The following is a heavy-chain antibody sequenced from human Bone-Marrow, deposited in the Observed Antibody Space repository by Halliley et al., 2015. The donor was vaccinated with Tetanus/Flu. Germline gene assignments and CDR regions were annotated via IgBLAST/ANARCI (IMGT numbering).Heavy chain of an antibody. CDR3: ARAPGSLDV. D-gene: IGHD3-10*01. CDR2: LSFDGSNK. Sequence: KGLEWVAVLSFDGSNKFYADSVKGRFTISRDNSKNTLYLHMNSLKGEDTGTYYCARAPGSLDVWGRGTTVTVSS. J-gene: IGHJ6*02. V-gene: IGHV3-33*05.